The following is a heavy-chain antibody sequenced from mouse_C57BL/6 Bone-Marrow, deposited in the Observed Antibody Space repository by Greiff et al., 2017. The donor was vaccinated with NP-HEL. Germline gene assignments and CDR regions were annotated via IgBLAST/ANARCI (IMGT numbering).Heavy chain of an antibody. CDR3: ARYGYDERVYAMDY. J-gene: IGHJ4*01. D-gene: IGHD2-2*01. V-gene: IGHV5-6*02. CDR2: ISSGGSYT. Sequence: DVKLVESGGDLVKPGGSLKLSCAASGFTFSSYGMSWVRQTPDKRLEWVATISSGGSYTYYPDSVKGRFTISRDNAKNTLYLQMSSLKSEDTAMYYCARYGYDERVYAMDYWGQGTSVTVSS. CDR1: GFTFSSYG.